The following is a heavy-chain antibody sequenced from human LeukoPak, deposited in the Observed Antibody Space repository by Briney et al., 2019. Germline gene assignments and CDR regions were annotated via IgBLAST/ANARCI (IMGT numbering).Heavy chain of an antibody. V-gene: IGHV3-23*01. CDR3: AKEGITMIVVVSDAFDI. CDR1: GFTFSSYA. J-gene: IGHJ3*02. Sequence: GGSLRLSCAASGFTFSSYAMSWVRQAPGKGLEWVSAISGSGGSTSYADSVKGRFTLSRDNSKNTLYLQMNSLRAEDTAVYYCAKEGITMIVVVSDAFDIWGQGTMVTVSS. D-gene: IGHD3-22*01. CDR2: ISGSGGST.